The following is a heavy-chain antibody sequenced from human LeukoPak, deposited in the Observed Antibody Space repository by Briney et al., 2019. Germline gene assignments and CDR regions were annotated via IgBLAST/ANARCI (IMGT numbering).Heavy chain of an antibody. J-gene: IGHJ3*02. CDR1: GFTFSSYE. Sequence: GGSLRLSCAASGFTFSSYEMNWVRQAPGKGLEWVSYISSSGSTIYYADSVKGRFTISRDNAKNSLYLQMNSLRAEDTTVYYCARDSVVATMLDAFDIWGQGTMVTVSS. CDR2: ISSSGSTI. CDR3: ARDSVVATMLDAFDI. D-gene: IGHD5-12*01. V-gene: IGHV3-48*03.